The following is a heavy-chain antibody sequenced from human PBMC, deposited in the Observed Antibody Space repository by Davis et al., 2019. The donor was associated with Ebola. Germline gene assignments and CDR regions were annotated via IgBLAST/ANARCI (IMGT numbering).Heavy chain of an antibody. CDR3: ATLFGVPVDY. J-gene: IGHJ4*02. D-gene: IGHD3-3*01. Sequence: GESLKISCAASGFTSGRYAMSWVRQAPGKGLEWVANIKQDGSEKYYVDSVKGRFIISRDNAKNSLSLQMNSLRAEDTAVYYCATLFGVPVDYWGQGTLVTVSS. CDR1: GFTSGRYA. V-gene: IGHV3-7*03. CDR2: IKQDGSEK.